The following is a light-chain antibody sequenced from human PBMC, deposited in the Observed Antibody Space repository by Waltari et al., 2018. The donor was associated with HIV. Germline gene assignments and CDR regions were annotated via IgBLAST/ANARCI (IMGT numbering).Light chain of an antibody. J-gene: IGLJ2*01. Sequence: SYELTQPPSLSVSPGQTARITCSGDALSKQYAYWYHQKPGQAPLFVISKDSERPSGSPGRFSGASTGETVTLTISGGKGEDEADYYCQTADRSDTYVVYGGGTKLTVL. CDR2: KDS. CDR1: ALSKQY. CDR3: QTADRSDTYVV. V-gene: IGLV3-25*03.